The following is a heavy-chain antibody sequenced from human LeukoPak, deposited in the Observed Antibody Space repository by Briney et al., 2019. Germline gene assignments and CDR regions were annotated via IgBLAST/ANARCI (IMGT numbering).Heavy chain of an antibody. J-gene: IGHJ5*02. CDR2: MNPNSGNT. Sequence: ASVKVSCKASGYTFTSYDINWVRQATGQGLEWMGWMNPNSGNTGYAQKFQGRVTMTRNTSISTAYMELSSLRSEDTAVYYCARGPGTAAVDDSWFDPWGQGTLVTVSS. CDR1: GYTFTSYD. D-gene: IGHD6-13*01. V-gene: IGHV1-8*01. CDR3: ARGPGTAAVDDSWFDP.